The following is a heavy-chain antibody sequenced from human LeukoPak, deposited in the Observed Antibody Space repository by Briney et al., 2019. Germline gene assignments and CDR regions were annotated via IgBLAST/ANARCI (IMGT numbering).Heavy chain of an antibody. Sequence: SVKVSCKASGYTFTGYYMHWVRQAPGQGLEWMGRIIPILGIANYAQKFQGRVTITADKSTSTAYMELSSLRSEDTAVYYCASLYCSGGGCYYYGMDVWGQGTTVTVSS. D-gene: IGHD2-15*01. CDR3: ASLYCSGGGCYYYGMDV. J-gene: IGHJ6*02. CDR1: GYTFTGYY. CDR2: IIPILGIA. V-gene: IGHV1-69*02.